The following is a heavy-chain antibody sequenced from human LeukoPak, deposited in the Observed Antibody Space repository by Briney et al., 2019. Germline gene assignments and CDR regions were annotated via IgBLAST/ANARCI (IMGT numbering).Heavy chain of an antibody. J-gene: IGHJ4*02. Sequence: PGGPLRLSCAASGFTFSTYDMHWVRQAPGKGLEWLAFIRYDGSYQYYADSVNGRFTISRDNSKNTLYLQMNSLRPEDTAVYYCATPKADYYPFDYWGQGTLVTVSS. CDR1: GFTFSTYD. CDR2: IRYDGSYQ. CDR3: ATPKADYYPFDY. D-gene: IGHD3-22*01. V-gene: IGHV3-30*02.